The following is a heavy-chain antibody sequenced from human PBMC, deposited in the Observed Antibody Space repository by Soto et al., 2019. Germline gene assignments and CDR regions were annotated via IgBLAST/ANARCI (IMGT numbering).Heavy chain of an antibody. D-gene: IGHD2-2*01. V-gene: IGHV1-69*02. CDR1: GGTFSSYT. CDR2: IIPILGIA. J-gene: IGHJ4*02. Sequence: ASVKVSCKASGGTFSSYTISWVRQAPGQGLEWMGRIIPILGIANYAQKFQGRVTITADKSTSTAYMELSSLRSEDTAVYYCASPLGYCSSTSCSEGYWGQGTLVTVSS. CDR3: ASPLGYCSSTSCSEGY.